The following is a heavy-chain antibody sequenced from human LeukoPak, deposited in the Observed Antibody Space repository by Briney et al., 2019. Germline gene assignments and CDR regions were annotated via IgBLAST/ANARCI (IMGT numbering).Heavy chain of an antibody. D-gene: IGHD3-10*01. Sequence: GASVKVSCKVSGYTLTELSMHWVRQAPGKGLEWIGGFDPEDGETIYAQKFQGRVTMTEDTSTDTAYMELSSLRSEDTAVYYCAVDYYGSGSYYLPPFDYWGQGTLVTVSS. CDR1: GYTLTELS. J-gene: IGHJ4*02. CDR2: FDPEDGET. V-gene: IGHV1-24*01. CDR3: AVDYYGSGSYYLPPFDY.